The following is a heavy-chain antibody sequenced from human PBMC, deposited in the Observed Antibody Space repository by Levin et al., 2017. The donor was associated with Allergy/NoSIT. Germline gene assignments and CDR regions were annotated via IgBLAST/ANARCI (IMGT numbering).Heavy chain of an antibody. J-gene: IGHJ3*02. CDR2: TYYRSKWYN. CDR1: GDRVSSKSVA. V-gene: IGHV6-1*01. D-gene: IGHD3-10*01. Sequence: SQTLSLTCAISGDRVSSKSVAWNWIRQSPSRGLEWLGRTYYRSKWYNDYAVSVKSRITISPDTSKNQFSLQLNSVTPEDTAVFYCARARDPFGPSNAFDIWGQGTMVTVSS. CDR3: ARARDPFGPSNAFDI.